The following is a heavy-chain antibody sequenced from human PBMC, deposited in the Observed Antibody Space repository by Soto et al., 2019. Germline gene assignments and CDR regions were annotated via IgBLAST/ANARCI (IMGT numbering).Heavy chain of an antibody. CDR1: GGSISSSNW. Sequence: QVQLQESGPGLVQPSGTLSLTCAVSGGSISSSNWLSWVRQSPGKGLEWIGEIYHNGSPDYNPSLKSRVTISVDKTKNHVFLKLTSVTAADTAMYFCGRWLGTSYGIDVWGHGNAGNVSS. CDR2: IYHNGSP. V-gene: IGHV4-4*02. D-gene: IGHD3-10*01. J-gene: IGHJ6*02. CDR3: GRWLGTSYGIDV.